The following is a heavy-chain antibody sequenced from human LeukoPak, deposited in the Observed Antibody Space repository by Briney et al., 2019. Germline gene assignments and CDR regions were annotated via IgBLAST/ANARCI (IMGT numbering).Heavy chain of an antibody. CDR2: IKQDGSEK. CDR3: ARDQDGGYEIDY. Sequence: PGGSLRLSCAASGFTFSSYSMNWVRQAPGKGLEWVANIKQDGSEKYYVDSVKGRFTISRDNAKNSLYLQMNSLRAEDTAVYYCARDQDGGYEIDYWGQGTLVTVSS. CDR1: GFTFSSYS. V-gene: IGHV3-7*01. D-gene: IGHD5-12*01. J-gene: IGHJ4*02.